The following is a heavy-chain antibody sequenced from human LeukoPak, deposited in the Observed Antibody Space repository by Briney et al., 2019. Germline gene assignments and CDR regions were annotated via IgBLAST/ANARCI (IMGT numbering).Heavy chain of an antibody. D-gene: IGHD2-21*02. Sequence: TSETLSLTCTVSGGSISSYYWSWIRQPPGKGLEWIGYIYYSGSTNYNPSLKSRVTISVDTSKNQFSLKLSSVTAADTAVYYCARDFQSDCGGDCRDYWGQGTLVTVSS. CDR1: GGSISSYY. CDR2: IYYSGST. CDR3: ARDFQSDCGGDCRDY. V-gene: IGHV4-59*01. J-gene: IGHJ4*02.